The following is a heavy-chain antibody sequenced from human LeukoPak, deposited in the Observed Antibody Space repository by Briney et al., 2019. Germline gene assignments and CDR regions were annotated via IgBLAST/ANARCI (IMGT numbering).Heavy chain of an antibody. CDR2: INHSGST. CDR3: ARELAYCGGDCYSFDY. Sequence: GSLRLSCAASGFTFSNAWMSWVRQPPGKGLEWIGEINHSGSTNYNPSLKSRVTISVDTSKNQFSLKLSSVTAADTAVYYCARELAYCGGDCYSFDYWGQGTLVTVSS. D-gene: IGHD2-21*02. CDR1: GFTFSNAW. V-gene: IGHV4-34*01. J-gene: IGHJ4*02.